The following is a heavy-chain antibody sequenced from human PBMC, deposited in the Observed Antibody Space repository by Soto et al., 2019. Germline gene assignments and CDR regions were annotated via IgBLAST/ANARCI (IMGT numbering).Heavy chain of an antibody. CDR1: GFSFNSFA. V-gene: IGHV3-30-3*01. J-gene: IGHJ4*02. CDR3: ARGDSGGTLGYFDY. Sequence: QVQLVESGGGVVQPGRSLRLSCAASGFSFNSFAMHWVRQAPGKGLEWVAVISYDGSNKYYADSVKGRFTISRDNSKNTLALQMNSLRDDDRAVYYCARGDSGGTLGYFDYWGQGTLVTVSA. CDR2: ISYDGSNK. D-gene: IGHD2-15*01.